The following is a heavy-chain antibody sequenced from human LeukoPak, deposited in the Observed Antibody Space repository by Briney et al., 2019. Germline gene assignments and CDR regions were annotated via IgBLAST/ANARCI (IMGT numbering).Heavy chain of an antibody. V-gene: IGHV4-59*01. CDR1: GGSIRSSL. J-gene: IGHJ5*02. CDR3: AKAAGYSTIYWFDP. CDR2: IYYSGTS. Sequence: SETLSLTCTVSGGSIRSSLWSWIRQPPGKGLEFIGYIYYSGTSNYNPSLKSRVTMSVDTSNNQFSLKLNSVTAADTAVYYCAKAAGYSTIYWFDPWGQGTLVTVSS. D-gene: IGHD6-13*01.